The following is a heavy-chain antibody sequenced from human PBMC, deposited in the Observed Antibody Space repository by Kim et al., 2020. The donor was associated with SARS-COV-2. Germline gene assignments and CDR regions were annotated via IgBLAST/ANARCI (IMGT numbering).Heavy chain of an antibody. V-gene: IGHV4-39*01. J-gene: IGHJ4*02. CDR3: ARHPNDWPNPFDY. Sequence: SNPSLKSRVTISVDTSKNQFSLKLSSVTAADTAVYYCARHPNDWPNPFDYWGQGTLVTVSS. D-gene: IGHD3-9*01.